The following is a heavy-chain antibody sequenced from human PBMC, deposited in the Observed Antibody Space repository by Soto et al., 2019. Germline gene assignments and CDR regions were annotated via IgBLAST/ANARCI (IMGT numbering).Heavy chain of an antibody. J-gene: IGHJ5*02. Sequence: QLQLQESGSGLVKPSQTLSLTCAVSGGSISSGGYSWSWIRQPPGKGLEWIGYIYHSGSTYYNPSLKSRVTISVDRSKNQCALKLSSVTAADTAVYYCARARGYYDSSGFDPWGQGTLVTVSS. CDR2: IYHSGST. CDR1: GGSISSGGYS. V-gene: IGHV4-30-2*01. CDR3: ARARGYYDSSGFDP. D-gene: IGHD3-22*01.